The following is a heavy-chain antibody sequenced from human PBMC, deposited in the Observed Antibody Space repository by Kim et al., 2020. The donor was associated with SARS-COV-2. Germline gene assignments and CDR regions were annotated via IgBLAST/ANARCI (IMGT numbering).Heavy chain of an antibody. V-gene: IGHV3-11*03. CDR1: GFTFSNRW. Sequence: GGSLRLSCAASGFTFSNRWMSWIRQSPGKGLEWVSYISTDSSHINYADCVKGRFTISRDNAENSLYLQMNGLRADDTALYYCATAGAGTTADNWGQGT. D-gene: IGHD1-7*01. CDR2: ISTDSSHI. CDR3: ATAGAGTTADN. J-gene: IGHJ4*02.